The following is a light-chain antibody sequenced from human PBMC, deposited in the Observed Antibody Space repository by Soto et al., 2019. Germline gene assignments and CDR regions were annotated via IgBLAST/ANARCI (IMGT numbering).Light chain of an antibody. Sequence: AIHLTQSPSSLSASVGDRVTITCRASQGISSALAWCQQKPGKPPKLLLYDASSLESGVPSRFSASGSGTDFTLSISSLQPEDNATYSCQQFNSYPITFGQGTRLEIK. V-gene: IGKV1-13*02. CDR3: QQFNSYPIT. CDR1: QGISSA. CDR2: DAS. J-gene: IGKJ5*01.